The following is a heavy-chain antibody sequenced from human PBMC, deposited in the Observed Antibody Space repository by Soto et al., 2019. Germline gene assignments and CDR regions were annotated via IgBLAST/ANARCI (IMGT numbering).Heavy chain of an antibody. Sequence: GGSLRLSCSASGFTFRSYDMHWVRQATGKGLEWVSAIGTAGDTYYPGSVKGRFTISRENAKNSLYLQMNSLRAGDTAVYYCARAVWGGSSVAARPAYYYYYGMDVWGQGTTVTVSS. V-gene: IGHV3-13*01. CDR2: IGTAGDT. J-gene: IGHJ6*02. CDR3: ARAVWGGSSVAARPAYYYYYGMDV. D-gene: IGHD6-6*01. CDR1: GFTFRSYD.